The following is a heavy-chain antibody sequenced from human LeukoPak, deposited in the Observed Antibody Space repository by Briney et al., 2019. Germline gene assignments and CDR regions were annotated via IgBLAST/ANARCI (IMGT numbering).Heavy chain of an antibody. CDR3: AKGFLEWLPYNWFDP. D-gene: IGHD3-3*01. CDR1: GFTFSSYA. V-gene: IGHV3-23*01. CDR2: ISGGGGST. Sequence: GGSLRLSCAASGFTFSSYAMSWVRQAPGKGLEWVSAISGGGGSTYYADSVKGRFTISRDNSKNTLYLQMNSLRAKDTAVYYCAKGFLEWLPYNWFDPWGQGTLVTVSS. J-gene: IGHJ5*02.